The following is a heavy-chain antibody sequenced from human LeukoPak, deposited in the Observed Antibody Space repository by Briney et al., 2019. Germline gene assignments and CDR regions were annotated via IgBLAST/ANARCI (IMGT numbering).Heavy chain of an antibody. J-gene: IGHJ6*02. V-gene: IGHV3-74*01. CDR3: ARGLAGAYRIMDV. CDR1: GFTFNTYW. CDR2: TSTDGTTT. Sequence: GGSLRLSCVASGFTFNTYWIHWVRQSPGKGLVWVSLTSTDGTTTTYADSVNGRFTVSRDNAKNTLYLQMNSLRAEDAAVYYCARGLAGAYRIMDVWGQGTTVTVS. D-gene: IGHD6-19*01.